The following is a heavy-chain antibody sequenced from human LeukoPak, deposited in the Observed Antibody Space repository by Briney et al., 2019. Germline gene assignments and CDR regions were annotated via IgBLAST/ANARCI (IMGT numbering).Heavy chain of an antibody. V-gene: IGHV4-59*05. J-gene: IGHJ3*02. CDR2: IYYSGST. CDR1: GYTLSSFY. Sequence: PSETLSLTCSVSGYTLSSFYWSWIRQPAGKGLEWIGSIYYSGSTYYNPSLKSRVTISVDTSKNQFSLKLSSVTAADTAVYYCASFGVNCSGGSCYSYFWESDAFDIWGQGTMVTVSS. D-gene: IGHD2-15*01. CDR3: ASFGVNCSGGSCYSYFWESDAFDI.